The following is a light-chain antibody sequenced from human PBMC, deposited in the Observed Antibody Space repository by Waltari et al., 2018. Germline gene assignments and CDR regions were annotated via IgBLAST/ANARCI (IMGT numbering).Light chain of an antibody. V-gene: IGKV1-5*01. Sequence: DVQMTQSPSTLSASVGDRVTITCRASQNIRDWLAWYHQRPGKAPRLLIYDASALQTGVPARFSGSCSGTEFTLTINSLQPDDFATYYCQQYNGYFTWTFGQGTKVEIK. CDR3: QQYNGYFTWT. CDR2: DAS. J-gene: IGKJ1*01. CDR1: QNIRDW.